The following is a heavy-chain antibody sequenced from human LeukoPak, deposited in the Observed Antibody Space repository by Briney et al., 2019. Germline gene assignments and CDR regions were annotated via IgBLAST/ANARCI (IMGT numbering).Heavy chain of an antibody. CDR1: GFTFSSYA. CDR3: AKEKRITMIVVVPDAFDI. CDR2: ISFDGTDA. D-gene: IGHD3-22*01. J-gene: IGHJ3*02. V-gene: IGHV3-30*04. Sequence: PGGSLRLSCAASGFTFSSYAIHWVRQAPGKGLEWVAVISFDGTDAFYADSVKGRFTISRDNSKNTLYLQMNSLRAEDTAVYYCAKEKRITMIVVVPDAFDIWGQGTMVTVSS.